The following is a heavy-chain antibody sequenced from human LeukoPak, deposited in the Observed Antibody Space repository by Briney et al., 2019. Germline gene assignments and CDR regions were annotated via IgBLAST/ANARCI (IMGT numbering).Heavy chain of an antibody. Sequence: GGSLRLSCAASGFTFSSYSMTWVRQAPGKGLEWVSSISSSSSYIYYADSVKGRFTISRDNAKNSLYLQMNSLRAEDTAVYYCARDSAIAAAGTMKFDPWGQGTLVTVSS. CDR2: ISSSSSYI. CDR3: ARDSAIAAAGTMKFDP. J-gene: IGHJ5*02. D-gene: IGHD6-13*01. V-gene: IGHV3-21*01. CDR1: GFTFSSYS.